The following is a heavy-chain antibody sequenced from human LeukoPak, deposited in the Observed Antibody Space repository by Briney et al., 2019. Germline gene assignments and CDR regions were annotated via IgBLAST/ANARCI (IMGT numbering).Heavy chain of an antibody. D-gene: IGHD2-21*01. CDR2: TYIGGDT. CDR1: GDSIGSGSYL. Sequence: SETLSLTCTVSGDSIGSGSYLWSWIRQPAGKGLEWIGRTYIGGDTNYNPSLKSRVTISLDTSKNQISLRLGSVTAADTAVYYCARDPRGVKAILGAFDIWGQGTTVTVSS. CDR3: ARDPRGVKAILGAFDI. J-gene: IGHJ3*02. V-gene: IGHV4-61*02.